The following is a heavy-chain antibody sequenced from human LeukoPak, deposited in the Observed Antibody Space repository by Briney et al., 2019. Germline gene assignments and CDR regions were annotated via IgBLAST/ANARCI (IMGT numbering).Heavy chain of an antibody. CDR1: GFTFSSYS. J-gene: IGHJ4*02. CDR3: ARDIPGVVSFDY. V-gene: IGHV3-21*01. CDR2: ISSSSSYI. D-gene: IGHD3-3*01. Sequence: GGSLRLSCAASGFTFSSYSMNWVRQAPGKGLEWVSSISSSSSYIYYADSVKGRFTISRDNAKNSLYLQMNSLRAEDTAVYYCARDIPGVVSFDYWGQGTLVTVSS.